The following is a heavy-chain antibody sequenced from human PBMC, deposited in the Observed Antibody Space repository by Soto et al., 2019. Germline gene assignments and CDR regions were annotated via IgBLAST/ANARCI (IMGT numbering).Heavy chain of an antibody. CDR1: GDSVSSNSAA. V-gene: IGHV6-1*01. Sequence: SQTLSLTCAISGDSVSSNSAAWNWIRQSPSRGLEWLGRTYYKSKWYNDYAVSVKSRITINPDTSKNQFSLKLTSVTAADTAVYYCARHSGNYYDSNGYLYYWGQGTLVTVSS. CDR3: ARHSGNYYDSNGYLYY. D-gene: IGHD3-22*01. J-gene: IGHJ4*02. CDR2: TYYKSKWYN.